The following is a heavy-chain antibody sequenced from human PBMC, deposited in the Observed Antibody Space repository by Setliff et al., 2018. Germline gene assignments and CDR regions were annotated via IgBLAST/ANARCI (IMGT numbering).Heavy chain of an antibody. Sequence: SETLSLTCAVYGGSFSTYHWGWIRQSPGKGLEWIGTIYHSGNTYYNPSLKSRVTILSDTSKNQFSLILSSVTAADTAVYYCASERESASRQTYFDSWGQGTLVTVSS. J-gene: IGHJ4*02. CDR3: ASERESASRQTYFDS. V-gene: IGHV4-59*01. D-gene: IGHD2-15*01. CDR1: GGSFSTYH. CDR2: IYHSGNT.